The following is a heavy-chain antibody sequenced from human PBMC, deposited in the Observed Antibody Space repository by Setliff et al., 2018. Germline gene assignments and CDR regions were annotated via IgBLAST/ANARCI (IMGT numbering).Heavy chain of an antibody. CDR1: GGSISSYY. V-gene: IGHV4-59*01. J-gene: IGHJ5*02. CDR2: IYYSGST. CDR3: ASRYCSGGSCDFDP. D-gene: IGHD2-15*01. Sequence: KTSETLSLTCTVSGGSISSYYWSWIRQPPGKGLEWIGYIYYSGSTNYNPSLKSRVTITVDTSKNQFSLKLSSVTAADTAVYYCASRYCSGGSCDFDPWGQGTLVTVSS.